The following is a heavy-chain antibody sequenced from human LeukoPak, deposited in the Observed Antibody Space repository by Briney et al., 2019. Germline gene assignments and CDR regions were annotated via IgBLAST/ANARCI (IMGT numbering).Heavy chain of an antibody. CDR2: IYYSGST. CDR1: GGSISSSSYY. J-gene: IGHJ3*02. D-gene: IGHD2/OR15-2a*01. Sequence: SETLSLTCTVSGGSISSSSYYWGWIRQPPGKGLEWIGSIYYSGSTYYNPSLKSRVTISVDTSKNQFSLKLSSVTAADTAVYYCARENRDAFDIWGQGTMVTVSS. V-gene: IGHV4-39*01. CDR3: ARENRDAFDI.